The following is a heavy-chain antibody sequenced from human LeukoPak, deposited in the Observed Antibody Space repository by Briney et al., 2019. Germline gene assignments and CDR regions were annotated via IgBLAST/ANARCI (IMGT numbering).Heavy chain of an antibody. CDR1: GYTFTSYG. J-gene: IGHJ4*02. CDR2: ISAYNGNT. Sequence: ASVTVSCKASGYTFTSYGISWVRQAPGQGLEWMGWISAYNGNTNYAQKLQGRVTMTTDTSTSTAYMELRSLRSDDTAVYYCARTEYGSGSYWQDDGEMATFDFWGQGTLVTVSS. D-gene: IGHD3-10*01. V-gene: IGHV1-18*01. CDR3: ARTEYGSGSYWQDDGEMATFDF.